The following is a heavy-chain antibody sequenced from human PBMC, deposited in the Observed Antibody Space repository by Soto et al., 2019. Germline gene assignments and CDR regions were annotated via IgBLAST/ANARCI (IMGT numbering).Heavy chain of an antibody. V-gene: IGHV4-30-4*01. CDR3: ARAGGRVYYYGMDV. Sequence: TLSLTCTVSGGSISSGDYYWSWIRQPPGKGLEWIGYIYYSGSTYYNPSLKSRVTISVDTSKNQFSLKLSSVTAADTAVYYCARAGGRVYYYGMDVWGQGTTVTVSS. J-gene: IGHJ6*02. CDR1: GGSISSGDYY. D-gene: IGHD2-15*01. CDR2: IYYSGST.